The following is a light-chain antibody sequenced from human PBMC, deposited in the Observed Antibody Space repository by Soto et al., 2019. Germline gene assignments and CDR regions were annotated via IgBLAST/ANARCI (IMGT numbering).Light chain of an antibody. J-gene: IGKJ4*01. CDR2: LVS. CDR3: VQSVQPPLT. Sequence: DIALTQSPLSLPATPGEPASISCRSSQSLLHNTGITYLDWYLQKPGRSPQLLIYLVSNRASGVADRFSGSGSGTDFTPKISRVEAEDVGVYYCVQSVQPPLTFGGGTKVEIK. V-gene: IGKV2-28*01. CDR1: QSLLHNTGITY.